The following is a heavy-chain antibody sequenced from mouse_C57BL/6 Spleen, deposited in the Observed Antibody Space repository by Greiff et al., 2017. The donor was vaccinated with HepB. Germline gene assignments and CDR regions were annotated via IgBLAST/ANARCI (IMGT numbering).Heavy chain of an antibody. V-gene: IGHV1-80*01. CDR1: GYAFSSYW. CDR2: IYPGDGDT. Sequence: VQLQHSGAELVKPGASVKISCKASGYAFSSYWMNWVKQRPGKGLEWIGQIYPGDGDTNYNGKFKGKATLTADKSSSTAYMQLSSLTSEDSAVYFCARGGDFYWYFDVWGTGTTVTVSS. D-gene: IGHD3-3*01. CDR3: ARGGDFYWYFDV. J-gene: IGHJ1*03.